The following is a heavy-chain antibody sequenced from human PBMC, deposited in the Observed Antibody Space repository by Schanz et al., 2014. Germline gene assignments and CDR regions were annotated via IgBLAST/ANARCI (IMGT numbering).Heavy chain of an antibody. J-gene: IGHJ4*02. CDR2: ISGSGGST. Sequence: EVQLAESGGGLVQPGGSLRLSCAASGFTFSGYSMNWVRQAPGKGLEWVSAISGSGGSTYYADSVKGRFTISRDNAKNTVYIQRNSLRVEDTAVYFCVSQTGSPNYWGQGTLVTVSS. CDR1: GFTFSGYS. CDR3: VSQTGSPNY. D-gene: IGHD6-13*01. V-gene: IGHV3-23*04.